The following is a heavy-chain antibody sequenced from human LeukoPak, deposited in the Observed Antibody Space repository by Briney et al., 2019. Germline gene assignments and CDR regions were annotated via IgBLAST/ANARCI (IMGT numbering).Heavy chain of an antibody. Sequence: PSETLSLTCTVSGGSISRYYWSWIRQPPGKGLEWIGYVYYTERTDYNPSLKSRVTISIDTSKNQFSLKLISVTAADTAVYYCASFSDYGGNFFDYWGQGTLVTVSS. J-gene: IGHJ4*02. CDR3: ASFSDYGGNFFDY. CDR2: VYYTERT. D-gene: IGHD4-23*01. CDR1: GGSISRYY. V-gene: IGHV4-59*08.